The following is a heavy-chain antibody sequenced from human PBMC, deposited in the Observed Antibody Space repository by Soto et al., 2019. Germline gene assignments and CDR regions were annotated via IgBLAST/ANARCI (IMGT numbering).Heavy chain of an antibody. CDR3: ARRVFP. Sequence: QVQLQESGPGLVKPSQTLSLTCTVSGGSITSGGYYWSWIRQHPGKGLEWIGYIYYSGFTYYNPSPXGXXSKSGDPSKDQFSLKLSSVTAADTAVDYGARRVFPWGQGTLVTVSS. V-gene: IGHV4-31*03. D-gene: IGHD2-8*01. J-gene: IGHJ5*02. CDR2: IYYSGFT. CDR1: GGSITSGGYY.